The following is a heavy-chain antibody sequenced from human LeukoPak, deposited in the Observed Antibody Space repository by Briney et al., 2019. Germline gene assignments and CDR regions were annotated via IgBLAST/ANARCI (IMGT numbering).Heavy chain of an antibody. V-gene: IGHV4-34*01. D-gene: IGHD3-22*01. Sequence: SETLSLTCAVYGVSFSDYFWSWIRQPPGKGLEWIAEINHSGTTNYNPSLKSRVTISVDTSMNQFSLTLSSVTAADTAVYYCARGGSSGYYYGWGQGTLVTVSS. CDR3: ARGGSSGYYYG. CDR1: GVSFSDYF. J-gene: IGHJ4*02. CDR2: INHSGTT.